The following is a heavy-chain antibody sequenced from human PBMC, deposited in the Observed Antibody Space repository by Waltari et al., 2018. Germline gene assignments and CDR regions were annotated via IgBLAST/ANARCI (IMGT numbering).Heavy chain of an antibody. V-gene: IGHV5-51*03. D-gene: IGHD3-3*01. CDR2: IYPGDSYT. J-gene: IGHJ6*02. CDR3: ARLTPKFYDFWSGYPSAAYGMDV. CDR1: GYSFTSYW. Sequence: EVQLVQSGAEVKKPGESLKISCKGSGYSFTSYWIGWVRQMPGKGLEWMGIIYPGDSYTRYRPSFQGQVTISADKSISTAYLQWSSLKASDTAMYYCARLTPKFYDFWSGYPSAAYGMDVWGQGTTVTVSS.